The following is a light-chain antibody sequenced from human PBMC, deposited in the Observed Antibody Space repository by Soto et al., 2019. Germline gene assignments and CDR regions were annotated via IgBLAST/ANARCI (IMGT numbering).Light chain of an antibody. J-gene: IGKJ4*01. CDR3: QQRSNWPLT. Sequence: EIVLTQSPATLSLSPGERATLSCRASQSVSSYLAWYQQKPGQAPRLLIYDASNRATGIQARFSGSGSGTDFTLTISSLEPEDFAVSYCQQRSNWPLTFGGGTNVEI. CDR1: QSVSSY. CDR2: DAS. V-gene: IGKV3-11*01.